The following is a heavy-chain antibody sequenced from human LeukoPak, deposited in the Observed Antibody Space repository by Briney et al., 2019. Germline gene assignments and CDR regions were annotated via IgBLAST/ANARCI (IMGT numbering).Heavy chain of an antibody. CDR1: GYTFTSYG. CDR3: ARVGGVTALWWDYYGMDV. V-gene: IGHV1-18*01. Sequence: ASVNVSCKASGYTFTSYGISWVRQAPGQGLEWMGWISAYNGNTNYAQKLQGRVTMTTDTSTSTASMELRSLRSDDTAVYYCARVGGVTALWWDYYGMDVWGQGTTVTVSS. CDR2: ISAYNGNT. D-gene: IGHD2-21*01. J-gene: IGHJ6*02.